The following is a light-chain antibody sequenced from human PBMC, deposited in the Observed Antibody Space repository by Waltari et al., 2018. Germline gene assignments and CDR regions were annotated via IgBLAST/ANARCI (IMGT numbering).Light chain of an antibody. CDR2: AAS. V-gene: IGKV1-39*01. Sequence: DIQMTQSPSSLSASVGDRVTITCRASQSISTYLNWYQQKPGKAPKLLICAASILQSGVPSRFSGSGSGTDFTLTIRSLQPEDFATFYCQQSYSSPRTFGQGTKVEIK. CDR3: QQSYSSPRT. CDR1: QSISTY. J-gene: IGKJ1*01.